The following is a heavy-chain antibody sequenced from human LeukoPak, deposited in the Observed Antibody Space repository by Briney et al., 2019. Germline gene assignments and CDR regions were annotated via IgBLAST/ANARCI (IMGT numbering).Heavy chain of an antibody. V-gene: IGHV4-30-4*01. Sequence: PSQTLSLTCTVSGGSISSGDYCWSWIRQPPGKGLEWIGYIYYSGSTYYTPSLKSRVTISVDTSKNQFSLKVSSVTAADTAVYYCARVGTLMTSFDYWGQGMLVTVSS. CDR1: GGSISSGDYC. CDR2: IYYSGST. D-gene: IGHD1-7*01. J-gene: IGHJ4*02. CDR3: ARVGTLMTSFDY.